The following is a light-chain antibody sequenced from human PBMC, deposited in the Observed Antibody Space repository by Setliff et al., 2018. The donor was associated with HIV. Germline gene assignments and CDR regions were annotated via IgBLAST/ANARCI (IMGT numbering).Light chain of an antibody. CDR3: SSYVNINTLV. CDR2: DVR. CDR1: SSNIGAYNY. V-gene: IGLV2-14*03. Sequence: VLAQPASVSGSPGQSITISCTGTSSNIGAYNYVSWYQQHPGKAPKVMIYDVRKRPSGVSNRFSGSKSGNTTSLTISGLQAEDEAAYYCSSYVNINTLVFGTGTKVTVL. J-gene: IGLJ1*01.